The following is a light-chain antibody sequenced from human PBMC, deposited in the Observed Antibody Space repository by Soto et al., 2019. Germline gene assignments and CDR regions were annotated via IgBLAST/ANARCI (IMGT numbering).Light chain of an antibody. V-gene: IGKV1-17*01. J-gene: IGKJ4*01. Sequence: DSKKIQSPASLSASNGDTVTITCEASQGIRNDLGWYQQKPGKAPKRLIYAASSLQSGVPSRFSGSGSGTEFTLTISSLQPEDFATYYCQQYDSYPLTFGGGT. CDR3: QQYDSYPLT. CDR1: QGIRND. CDR2: AAS.